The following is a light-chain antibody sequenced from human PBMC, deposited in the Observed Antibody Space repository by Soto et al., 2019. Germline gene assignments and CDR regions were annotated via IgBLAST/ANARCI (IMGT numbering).Light chain of an antibody. CDR1: QSVDNN. CDR3: QQYNDRPPIT. Sequence: EIVMTQSPVTLSASPGESATLSCRASQSVDNNVAWYQQKPGQAPRLLIVGSFARATGIPDRFSGSGSGSEFTLTISGLQSEDFAVYYCQQYNDRPPITFGQGTRLEIK. CDR2: GSF. J-gene: IGKJ5*01. V-gene: IGKV3-15*01.